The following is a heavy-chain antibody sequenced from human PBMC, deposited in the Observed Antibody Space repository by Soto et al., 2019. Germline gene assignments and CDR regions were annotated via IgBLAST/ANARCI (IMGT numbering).Heavy chain of an antibody. J-gene: IGHJ4*02. CDR2: IVRDGSEK. CDR1: GFIFSGYG. CDR3: ARDDDCVDNGLDH. Sequence: QVQLVESGGGVVQPGRSLRLSCAASGFIFSGYGMHWVRQAPGKGLEWLAVIVRDGSEKYYGDSVKGRFTVSRDNSNNMLYLEMSSLRVDDTAVYYCARDDDCVDNGLDHWGQGTLVTVSS. V-gene: IGHV3-33*01. D-gene: IGHD4-17*01.